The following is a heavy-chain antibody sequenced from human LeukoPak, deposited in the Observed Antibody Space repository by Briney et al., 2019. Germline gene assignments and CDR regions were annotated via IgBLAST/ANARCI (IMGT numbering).Heavy chain of an antibody. D-gene: IGHD3-9*01. CDR2: ISSSSSYI. V-gene: IGHV3-21*01. J-gene: IGHJ4*02. Sequence: GGSLRLSCAASGFTFSSYSMNWVRQAPGKGLEWVSSISSSSSYIYYADSVKGRFTISRDNAKNSLYLQMNSLRAEDTAVYYCATARNEAFYDILTGLYIGDYWGQGTLVTVSS. CDR1: GFTFSSYS. CDR3: ATARNEAFYDILTGLYIGDY.